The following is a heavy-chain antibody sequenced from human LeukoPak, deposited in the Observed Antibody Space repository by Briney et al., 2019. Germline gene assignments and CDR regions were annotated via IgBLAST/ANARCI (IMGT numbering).Heavy chain of an antibody. CDR2: IAGSSGYI. D-gene: IGHD2-21*02. J-gene: IGHJ4*01. CDR3: ARDRGAYCGGDCYLGFDY. V-gene: IGHV3-21*01. CDR1: GGSISSSSHS. Sequence: ETLSLTCTVSGGSISSSSHSWGWIRQPPGKGLEWVSSIAGSSGYISYADSVKGRFTISRDNAKKSLYLQMTSLTAEDTAVYYCARDRGAYCGGDCYLGFDYWGRGTLVTVSS.